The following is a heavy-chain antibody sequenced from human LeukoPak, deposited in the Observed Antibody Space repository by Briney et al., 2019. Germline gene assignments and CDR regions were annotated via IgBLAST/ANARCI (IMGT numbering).Heavy chain of an antibody. CDR2: VSYDGSIK. D-gene: IGHD4-17*01. CDR3: AKDRPGDYAFDY. CDR1: GFTFSSYG. V-gene: IGHV3-30*18. J-gene: IGHJ4*02. Sequence: GGPLRLSCAATGFTFSSYGTHWVRQAPGKGLERVAVVSYDGSIKYYADSLKGRFTISRDNSKNTLYLQMNSLRVEDTAVYYCAKDRPGDYAFDYWGQGTLVTVSS.